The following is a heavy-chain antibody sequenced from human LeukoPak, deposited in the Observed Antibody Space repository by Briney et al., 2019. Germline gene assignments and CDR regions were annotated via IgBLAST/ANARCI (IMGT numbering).Heavy chain of an antibody. CDR1: GFTFSDYP. V-gene: IGHV3-48*02. J-gene: IGHJ3*02. D-gene: IGHD2-21*01. Sequence: GGSLRLSCAASGFTFSDYPMNWVRQAPGKGLEWISNIRTNIENTMFYADSVKGRFTISRDDAKNSLSLQMSSLRDEDTAVYYCVRDHIYAFDIWGRGTTVTVSS. CDR2: IRTNIENTM. CDR3: VRDHIYAFDI.